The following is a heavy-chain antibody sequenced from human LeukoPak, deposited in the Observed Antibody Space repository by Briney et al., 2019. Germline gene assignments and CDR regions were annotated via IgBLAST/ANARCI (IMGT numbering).Heavy chain of an antibody. V-gene: IGHV6-1*01. CDR2: TYYKSKWYN. Sequence: SQTLSLTCAISGDSVSSNSAAWNWIRQSPSRGLEWLGRTYYKSKWYNDYAVSVKSRITINPDTSKNQFSLQLDSVTPEDTAVYYCARAHKTYYYYCMDVWGQGTTVTVSS. CDR3: ARAHKTYYYYCMDV. D-gene: IGHD2-21*01. J-gene: IGHJ6*02. CDR1: GDSVSSNSAA.